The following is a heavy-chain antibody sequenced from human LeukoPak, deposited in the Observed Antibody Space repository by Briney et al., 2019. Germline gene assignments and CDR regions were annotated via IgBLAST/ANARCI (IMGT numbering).Heavy chain of an antibody. V-gene: IGHV4-34*01. CDR3: ARASYY. J-gene: IGHJ4*02. CDR1: GGSFSGYY. Sequence: PSEALSLTCAVYGGSFSGYYWSWIRQPPGKGLEWIGEINHSGSTNYNPSLKSRVTISVDTSKNQFSLKLSSVTAADTAVYYCARASYYWGQGTLVTVSS. CDR2: INHSGST.